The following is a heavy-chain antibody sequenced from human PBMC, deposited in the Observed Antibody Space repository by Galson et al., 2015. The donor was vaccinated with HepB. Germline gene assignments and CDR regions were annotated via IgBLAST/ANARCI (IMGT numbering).Heavy chain of an antibody. J-gene: IGHJ3*02. Sequence: SLRLSCAASGFRFSDYSMNWVRQAPGKGLEWIPYIRRTGSTTHYADSVRGRFAISRDNAKNYLYLQLDRLRDEDTVVYYCSRDLPGGPVQSAFDIWGPGTLVAVSS. V-gene: IGHV3-48*02. CDR3: SRDLPGGPVQSAFDI. CDR1: GFRFSDYS. CDR2: IRRTGSTT. D-gene: IGHD2-8*02.